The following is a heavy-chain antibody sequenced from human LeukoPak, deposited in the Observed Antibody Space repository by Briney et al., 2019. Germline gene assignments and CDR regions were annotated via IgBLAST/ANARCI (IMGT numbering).Heavy chain of an antibody. D-gene: IGHD1-26*01. J-gene: IGHJ4*02. CDR2: INHSGST. Sequence: SETLSLTCAVYGGSFSGYYRSWIRQPPGKGLEWIGEINHSGSTNYNPSLKSRVTISVDTSKNQFSLKLSSVTAADTAVYYCARSSWEGAIDYWGQGTLVTVSS. CDR3: ARSSWEGAIDY. V-gene: IGHV4-34*01. CDR1: GGSFSGYY.